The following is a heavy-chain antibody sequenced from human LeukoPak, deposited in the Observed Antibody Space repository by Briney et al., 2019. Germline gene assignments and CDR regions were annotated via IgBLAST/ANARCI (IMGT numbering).Heavy chain of an antibody. CDR2: ISGSGGST. D-gene: IGHD3-10*01. CDR1: GFTFSSYA. Sequence: PGGSLRLSCAASGFTFSSYAMSWVRQAPGKGLEWVSAISGSGGSTYYADSVKGRFTISRDNSKNTLYLQMNSQRAEDTAVYYCAKARGSGSRVDVWGQGTTVTVSS. V-gene: IGHV3-23*01. J-gene: IGHJ6*02. CDR3: AKARGSGSRVDV.